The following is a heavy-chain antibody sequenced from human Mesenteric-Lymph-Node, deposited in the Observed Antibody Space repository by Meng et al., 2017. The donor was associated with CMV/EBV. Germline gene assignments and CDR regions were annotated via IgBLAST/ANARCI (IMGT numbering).Heavy chain of an antibody. J-gene: IGHJ4*02. CDR2: MNPNRDIT. CDR1: GGTFTNFA. V-gene: IGHV1-8*02. CDR3: ARAVSRNYYDESNVHIRQYYFDS. Sequence: ASVKVSCKASGGTFTNFAVSWVRQAPGQGLEWMGWMNPNRDITGYAQKFQGRVTMTRDSSSRTAYLELRSLTSDDTAVYYCARAVSRNYYDESNVHIRQYYFDSWGQGTLVTVSS. D-gene: IGHD3-16*01.